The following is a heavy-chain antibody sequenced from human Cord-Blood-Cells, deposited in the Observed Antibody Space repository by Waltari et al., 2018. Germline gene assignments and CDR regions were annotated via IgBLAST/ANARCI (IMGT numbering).Heavy chain of an antibody. CDR3: ASNIAVAGSTDY. D-gene: IGHD6-19*01. Sequence: EVPLVESGGGLVQPGGSLRLSCAAFGFTFSSYWMSWVRQAPGKGLEWVANIKQDGSEKYYVDSVKGRFTISRDNAKNSLYLQMNSLRAEDTAVYYCASNIAVAGSTDYWGQGTLVTVSS. CDR1: GFTFSSYW. CDR2: IKQDGSEK. V-gene: IGHV3-7*01. J-gene: IGHJ4*02.